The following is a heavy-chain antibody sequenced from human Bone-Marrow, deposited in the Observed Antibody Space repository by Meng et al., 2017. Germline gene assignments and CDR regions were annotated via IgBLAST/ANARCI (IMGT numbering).Heavy chain of an antibody. V-gene: IGHV3-9*01. D-gene: IGHD6-13*01. Sequence: SLKISCAASGFTFSSYEMNWVRQAPGKGLEWVSGISWNSGSIGYADSVKGRFTISRDNAKNSLYLQMNSLRAEDTALYYCAKEAYSSSWYPDYFDYWGQGTLVTVSS. CDR3: AKEAYSSSWYPDYFDY. CDR2: ISWNSGSI. J-gene: IGHJ4*02. CDR1: GFTFSSYE.